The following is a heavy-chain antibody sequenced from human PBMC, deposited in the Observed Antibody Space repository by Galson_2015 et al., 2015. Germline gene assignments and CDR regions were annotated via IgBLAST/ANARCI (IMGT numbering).Heavy chain of an antibody. CDR3: ARTPPNTVVAIPTTRTYYFDY. Sequence: PALVKPTQTLTLTCTFSGFLLKTSGVGVGWIRQPPGKAPEWLTLIYWNDDKRYSPSLKNRLTVAKDTSKNQVVLTMANMDPVDTATYYCARTPPNTVVAIPTTRTYYFDYWGQGTLVTVSS. V-gene: IGHV2-5*01. CDR2: IYWNDDK. CDR1: GFLLKTSGVG. J-gene: IGHJ4*02. D-gene: IGHD2-15*01.